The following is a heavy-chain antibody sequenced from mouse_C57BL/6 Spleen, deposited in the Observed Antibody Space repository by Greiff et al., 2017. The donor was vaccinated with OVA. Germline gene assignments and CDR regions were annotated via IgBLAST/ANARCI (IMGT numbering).Heavy chain of an antibody. V-gene: IGHV10-1*01. CDR2: IRSKSNNYAT. D-gene: IGHD4-1*01. Sequence: EVQGVESGGGLVQPKGSLKLSCAASGFSFNTYAMNWVRQAPGKGLEWVARIRSKSNNYATYYADSVKDRFTISRDDSESMLYLQMNNLKTEDTAMYYCVRHLGYYYAMDYWGQGTSVTVSS. J-gene: IGHJ4*01. CDR3: VRHLGYYYAMDY. CDR1: GFSFNTYA.